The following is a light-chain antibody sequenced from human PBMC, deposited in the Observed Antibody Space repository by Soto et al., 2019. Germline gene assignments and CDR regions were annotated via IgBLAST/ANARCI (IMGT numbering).Light chain of an antibody. CDR1: QSVYSN. Sequence: EIVLTQSPATLSLSPGERATLSCRASQSVYSNLAWYQQKPGRAPRLLIYGASSRDTGIPDRFSGSGSGTDFTLTISRLEPEGFAVYYCQQYGGSMTFGQGTKADIK. CDR3: QQYGGSMT. V-gene: IGKV3-20*01. CDR2: GAS. J-gene: IGKJ1*01.